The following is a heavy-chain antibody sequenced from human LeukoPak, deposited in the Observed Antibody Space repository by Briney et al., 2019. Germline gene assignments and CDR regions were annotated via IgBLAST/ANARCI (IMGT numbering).Heavy chain of an antibody. CDR2: ISWNSGSI. V-gene: IGHV3-9*01. Sequence: GGSLRLSCAASGFTFDDYAMHWVRQAPGKGLEWVSGISWNSGSIGYADSVKGRFTISRDNSKNTLYLQMNSLRAEDTAVYYCAKDPGTKHKVFDYWGQGTLVTVSS. CDR1: GFTFDDYA. CDR3: AKDPGTKHKVFDY. D-gene: IGHD1-1*01. J-gene: IGHJ4*02.